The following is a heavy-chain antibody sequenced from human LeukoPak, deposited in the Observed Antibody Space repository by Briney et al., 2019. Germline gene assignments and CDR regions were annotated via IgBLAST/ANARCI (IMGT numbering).Heavy chain of an antibody. CDR3: ARGDVMVVAATLNY. CDR1: GFTFSSYA. V-gene: IGHV3-64*01. J-gene: IGHJ4*02. CDR2: ITGNGGST. Sequence: GGSLRLSCAASGFTFSSYAMHWVRQAPGKGLEYVSAITGNGGSTFYANSVKGRFTISGDNSKNTLYLQMGSLRAEDMAVYYCARGDVMVVAATLNYWGQGTLVTVSS. D-gene: IGHD2-15*01.